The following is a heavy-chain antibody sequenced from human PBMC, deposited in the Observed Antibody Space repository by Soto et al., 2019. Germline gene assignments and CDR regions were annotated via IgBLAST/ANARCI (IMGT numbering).Heavy chain of an antibody. D-gene: IGHD3-22*01. CDR3: ARGRYYYDSSPDAFDI. CDR2: IYPGDSDT. J-gene: IGHJ3*02. CDR1: GYSFTSYW. Sequence: PGESLKISCKGSGYSFTSYWIGWVRQMPGKGLEWMGIIYPGDSDTRYSPSFQGQVTISADKSISTAYLQWSSLKASDTAMYYYARGRYYYDSSPDAFDIWGQGTMVTVSS. V-gene: IGHV5-51*01.